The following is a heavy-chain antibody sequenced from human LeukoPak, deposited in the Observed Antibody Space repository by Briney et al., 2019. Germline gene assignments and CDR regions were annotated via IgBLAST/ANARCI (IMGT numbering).Heavy chain of an antibody. CDR1: GFTFSSYG. CDR3: CAMYYDILTGAYYYGMDV. D-gene: IGHD3-9*01. CDR2: IWYDGSNK. V-gene: IGHV3-33*01. J-gene: IGHJ6*02. Sequence: GGSLRLSCAASGFTFSSYGMHWVRQAPGKGLEWVAVIWYDGSNKYYADSVKGRFTISRDNSKNTLYLQMNSLRAEDTAVYHCCAMYYDILTGAYYYGMDVWGQGTTVTVSS.